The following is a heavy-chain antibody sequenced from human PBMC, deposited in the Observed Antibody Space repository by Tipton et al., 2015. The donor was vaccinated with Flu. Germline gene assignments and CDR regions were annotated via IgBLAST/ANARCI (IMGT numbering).Heavy chain of an antibody. V-gene: IGHV3-11*01. D-gene: IGHD1-26*01. CDR2: ITDSGTTI. CDR3: ARVQYSGDYWADEYLDY. Sequence: SLRLSCAASGFTFSDYYMNWIHQAPGKGLEWISYITDSGTTIKYADSVKGRFTVSRDNGKNSLYLQMNSLRAEDTAIYYCARVQYSGDYWADEYLDYWGQGALVTVSS. J-gene: IGHJ4*02. CDR1: GFTFSDYY.